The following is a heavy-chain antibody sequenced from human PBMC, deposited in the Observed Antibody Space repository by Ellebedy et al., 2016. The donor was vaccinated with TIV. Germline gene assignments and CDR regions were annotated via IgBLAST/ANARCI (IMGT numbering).Heavy chain of an antibody. D-gene: IGHD5-24*01. Sequence: GESLKISXAASGFTFSSYAMHWVRQAPGKGLEWVAVISYDGSNKYYADSVKGRFTISRDNSKNTLYLQMNSLRAEDTAVYYCAKDWEIDGYKDAFDIWGQGTMVTVSS. J-gene: IGHJ3*02. V-gene: IGHV3-30-3*01. CDR1: GFTFSSYA. CDR3: AKDWEIDGYKDAFDI. CDR2: ISYDGSNK.